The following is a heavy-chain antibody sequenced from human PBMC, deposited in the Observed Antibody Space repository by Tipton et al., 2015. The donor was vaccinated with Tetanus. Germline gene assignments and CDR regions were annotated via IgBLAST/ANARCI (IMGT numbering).Heavy chain of an antibody. CDR1: GFTFSSYG. D-gene: IGHD1-26*01. Sequence: RSLRLSCAASGFTFSSYGMHWVRQAPGKGLEWVAVIWYDGSNKYYADSVKGRFTISRDNSKNTLYLQMNSLRAEDTAVYYCASFVSGSWYYFDYWGQGTLVTVSS. J-gene: IGHJ4*02. CDR3: ASFVSGSWYYFDY. V-gene: IGHV3-33*01. CDR2: IWYDGSNK.